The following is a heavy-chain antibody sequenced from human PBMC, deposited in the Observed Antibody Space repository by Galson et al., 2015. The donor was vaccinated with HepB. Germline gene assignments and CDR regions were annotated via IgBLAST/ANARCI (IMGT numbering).Heavy chain of an antibody. CDR3: ARVLGGSYGDAFDI. Sequence: SLRLSCAASGFTFSSYDMHWVRQATGKGLEWVSAIGTAGDTYYPGSVKGRFTISRENAKNSLYLQMNSLRAGDTAVYYCARVLGGSYGDAFDIWGQGTMVTVSS. D-gene: IGHD1-26*01. CDR2: IGTAGDT. CDR1: GFTFSSYD. J-gene: IGHJ3*02. V-gene: IGHV3-13*01.